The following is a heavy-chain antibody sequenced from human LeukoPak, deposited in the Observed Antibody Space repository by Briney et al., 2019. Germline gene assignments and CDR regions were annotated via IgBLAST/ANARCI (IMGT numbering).Heavy chain of an antibody. Sequence: SVKVSCKVSGYTLTELPMHWVRLAPGKGLEWVGGFDPEDAETIYAQKFQGRVTMTEDTSTDTAYMELSSLRSEDTAVYYCATDLHYFGSGSHIGAYWGQGTLVTVSS. CDR1: GYTLTELP. V-gene: IGHV1-24*01. J-gene: IGHJ4*02. CDR3: ATDLHYFGSGSHIGAY. CDR2: FDPEDAET. D-gene: IGHD3-10*01.